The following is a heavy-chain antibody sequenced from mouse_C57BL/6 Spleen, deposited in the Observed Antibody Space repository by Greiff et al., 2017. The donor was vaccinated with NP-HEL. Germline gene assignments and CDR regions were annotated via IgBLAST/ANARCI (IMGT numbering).Heavy chain of an antibody. D-gene: IGHD2-1*01. CDR3: AREIYYGNYLDY. CDR2: IYPGSGST. Sequence: VKLMESGAELVKPGASVKMSCKASGYTFTSYWITWVKQRPGQGLEWIGDIYPGSGSTNYNEKFKSKATLTVDTSSSTAYMQLSSLTSEDSAVYYCAREIYYGNYLDYWGQGTTLTVSS. V-gene: IGHV1-55*01. J-gene: IGHJ2*01. CDR1: GYTFTSYW.